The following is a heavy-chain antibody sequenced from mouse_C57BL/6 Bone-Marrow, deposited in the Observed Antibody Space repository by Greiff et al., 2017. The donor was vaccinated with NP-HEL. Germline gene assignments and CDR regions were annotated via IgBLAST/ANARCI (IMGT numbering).Heavy chain of an antibody. Sequence: EVQGVESGGGLVKPGGSLKLSCAASGFTFSSYAMSWVRQTPEKRLEWVATISDGGSYTYYPDNVKGRFTISRDNAKNNLYLQMSHLKSEDTAMYYCARVPPRSFRDWYFDVWGTGTTVTVSS. CDR2: ISDGGSYT. J-gene: IGHJ1*03. CDR3: ARVPPRSFRDWYFDV. CDR1: GFTFSSYA. V-gene: IGHV5-4*01.